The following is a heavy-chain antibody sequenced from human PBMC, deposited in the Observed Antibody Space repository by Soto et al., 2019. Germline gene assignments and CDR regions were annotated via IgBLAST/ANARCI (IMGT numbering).Heavy chain of an antibody. D-gene: IGHD3-10*01. Sequence: GGSLRLSCAGSGFTFRNYAMNWVRQAPGKGLEWVSSISGGGDSRKYVDSVKGRFTISRDNSKNTLYLQMNSLRAEDTAVYYCAKDLFTMVRLFDSWGQGTLVTVSS. V-gene: IGHV3-23*01. J-gene: IGHJ4*02. CDR3: AKDLFTMVRLFDS. CDR1: GFTFRNYA. CDR2: ISGGGDSR.